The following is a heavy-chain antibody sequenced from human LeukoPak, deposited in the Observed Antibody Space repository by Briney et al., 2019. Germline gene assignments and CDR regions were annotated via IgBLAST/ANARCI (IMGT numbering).Heavy chain of an antibody. CDR2: INPSGGGT. D-gene: IGHD3-10*01. CDR3: ARDRSCDASGSPEYYFDF. V-gene: IGHV1-46*01. CDR1: GYTFISYH. Sequence: ASVKVSCKASGYTFISYHMHWVRQAPGQGLEWMGIINPSGGGTSKAQKFQGRVAMKSDMSTSTVYMELSSLRSEDTAVYYCARDRSCDASGSPEYYFDFWGQGTLVTVSS. J-gene: IGHJ4*02.